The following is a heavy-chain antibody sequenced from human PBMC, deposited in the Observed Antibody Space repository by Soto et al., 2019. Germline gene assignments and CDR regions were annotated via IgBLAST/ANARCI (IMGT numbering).Heavy chain of an antibody. CDR1: GFTFDNYA. CDR3: AKEAAYYFDY. J-gene: IGHJ4*02. V-gene: IGHV3-9*01. D-gene: IGHD6-25*01. Sequence: EVQLVESGGGLIQPGRSLSLSCAASGFTFDNYAMHWVRQAPGKGLEWVSGISWDSGSIDYADSVRGRFTISRDNARNSLYLRMSSLRPEDTALYYCAKEAAYYFDYWGQGTLVTVSS. CDR2: ISWDSGSI.